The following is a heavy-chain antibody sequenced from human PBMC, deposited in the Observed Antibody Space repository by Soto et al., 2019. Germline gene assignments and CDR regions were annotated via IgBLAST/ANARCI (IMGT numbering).Heavy chain of an antibody. Sequence: SVKVSCKASGVTFSSYAISWVRQAPGQGLEWMGGIIPIFGTANYAQKFQGRVTITADESTSTAYMELSSLRSEDTAVYYCAGSESGYYSDYWGQGTLVTVSS. CDR1: GVTFSSYA. CDR2: IIPIFGTA. J-gene: IGHJ4*02. V-gene: IGHV1-69*13. D-gene: IGHD3-22*01. CDR3: AGSESGYYSDY.